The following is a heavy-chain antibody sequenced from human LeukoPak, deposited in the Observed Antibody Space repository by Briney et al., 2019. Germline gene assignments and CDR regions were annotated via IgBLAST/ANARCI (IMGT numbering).Heavy chain of an antibody. CDR2: ISGSGGST. D-gene: IGHD3-10*01. V-gene: IGHV3-23*01. Sequence: PGGSLRLSCAASGFTFSSYGMSWVRQAPGKGLEWVSAISGSGGSTYYADSVKGRFTISRDNSKNTLYLQMNSLRAEDTAVYYCAKGSMVRGVIFGAFDIWGQGTMVTVSS. J-gene: IGHJ3*02. CDR1: GFTFSSYG. CDR3: AKGSMVRGVIFGAFDI.